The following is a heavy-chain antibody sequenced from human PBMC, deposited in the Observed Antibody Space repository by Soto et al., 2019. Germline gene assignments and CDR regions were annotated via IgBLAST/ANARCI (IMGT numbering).Heavy chain of an antibody. CDR2: MNPNSGNT. V-gene: IGHV1-8*01. Sequence: SVKVSCKASGYTFTSYDINWVRQATGQGLEWMGWMNPNSGNTGYAQKFQGRVTMTRNTSISTAYMELSSLRSEDTAVYYCARAQREYDFWRVYSQDYYYYGMDSCGQGTKVTVSS. CDR1: GYTFTSYD. J-gene: IGHJ6*02. D-gene: IGHD3-3*01. CDR3: ARAQREYDFWRVYSQDYYYYGMDS.